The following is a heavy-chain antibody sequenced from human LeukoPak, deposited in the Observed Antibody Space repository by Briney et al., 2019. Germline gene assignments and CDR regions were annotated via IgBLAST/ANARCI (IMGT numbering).Heavy chain of an antibody. CDR2: IYSGGST. V-gene: IGHV3-53*01. D-gene: IGHD3-16*02. CDR3: ARLSRYYYYYMDV. J-gene: IGHJ6*03. CDR1: GFTVSSNY. Sequence: TGGSLRLSCAASGFTVSSNYMSWVRQAPGKGLEWVSVIYSGGSTYYADSVKGRFTISRDNSKNALYLQMNSLRAEDTAVYYCARLSRYYYYYMDVWGKGTTVTVSS.